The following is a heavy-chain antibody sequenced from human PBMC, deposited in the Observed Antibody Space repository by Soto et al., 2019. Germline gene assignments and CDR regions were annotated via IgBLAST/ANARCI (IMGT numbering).Heavy chain of an antibody. CDR1: GYSFTSYW. D-gene: IGHD6-6*01. J-gene: IGHJ6*02. CDR3: ARNIAARHSYYYYGMDV. V-gene: IGHV5-51*01. Sequence: GESLKISCKGSGYSFTSYWIGWVRQMPGKGLEWMGIIYPGDSDTRYSPSFQGQVTISADKYISTAYLQWSSLKASDTAMYYCARNIAARHSYYYYGMDVWGQGTTVTVSS. CDR2: IYPGDSDT.